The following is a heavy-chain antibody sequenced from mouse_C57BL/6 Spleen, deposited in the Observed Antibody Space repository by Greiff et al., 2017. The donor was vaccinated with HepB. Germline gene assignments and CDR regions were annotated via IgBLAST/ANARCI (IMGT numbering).Heavy chain of an antibody. V-gene: IGHV1-18*01. CDR2: INPNNGGT. J-gene: IGHJ2*01. CDR3: ARSPHDYDASYYFDY. CDR1: GYTFTDYN. Sequence: EVQLQQSGPELVKPGASVKIPCKASGYTFTDYNMDWVKQSHGKSLEWIGDINPNNGGTIYNQKFKGKATLTVDKSSSTAYMELRSLTSEDTAVYYCARSPHDYDASYYFDYWGQGTTLTVSS. D-gene: IGHD2-4*01.